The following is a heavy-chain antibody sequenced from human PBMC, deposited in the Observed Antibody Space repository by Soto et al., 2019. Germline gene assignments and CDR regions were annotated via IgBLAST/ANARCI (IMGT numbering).Heavy chain of an antibody. J-gene: IGHJ4*02. CDR1: GGTFSSYT. CDR2: IIPILGIA. Sequence: SVKVSCKASGGTFSSYTISWVRQAPGQGLEWMGRIIPILGIANYAQKFQGRVTITADKSTSTAYMELSSLRSEDTAVYCCARAKGPERYYGSTEDYWGQGTLVTVSS. D-gene: IGHD3-10*01. V-gene: IGHV1-69*02. CDR3: ARAKGPERYYGSTEDY.